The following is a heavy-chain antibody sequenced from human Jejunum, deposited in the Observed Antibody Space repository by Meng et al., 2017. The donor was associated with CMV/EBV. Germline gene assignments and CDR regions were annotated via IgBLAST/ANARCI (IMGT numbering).Heavy chain of an antibody. CDR1: FTFSKYW. CDR2: ISSDGGVT. CDR3: ARGFYENSGYHLLIDY. D-gene: IGHD3-22*01. Sequence: FTFSKYWVHWVRQSTGKGLVCVSRISSDGGVTAYADSVKGRFTISRDNAKNTVYLQMNSLRVEDTAVYHCARGFYENSGYHLLIDYWGQGTLVTVSS. V-gene: IGHV3-74*01. J-gene: IGHJ4*02.